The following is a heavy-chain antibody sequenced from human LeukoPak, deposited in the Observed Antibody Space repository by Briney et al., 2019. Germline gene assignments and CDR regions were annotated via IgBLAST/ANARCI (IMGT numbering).Heavy chain of an antibody. V-gene: IGHV1-2*02. Sequence: GASVKVSCKASGYTFTAYYLHWVRQAPGQGLEWMGWINPNSGGTNYAQKFQGRVAMTRDTSISTAYMELSRLTSDDTAVYYCARIFSAAAGPLDYWGQGTLVTVSS. D-gene: IGHD6-13*01. CDR1: GYTFTAYY. J-gene: IGHJ4*02. CDR3: ARIFSAAAGPLDY. CDR2: INPNSGGT.